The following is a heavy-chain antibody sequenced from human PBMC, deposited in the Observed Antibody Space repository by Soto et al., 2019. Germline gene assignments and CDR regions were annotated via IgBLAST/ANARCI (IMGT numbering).Heavy chain of an antibody. J-gene: IGHJ4*02. Sequence: SETLSLTCAVYGASFSGYYWSWIRQPPGKGLEWIGQINHSGSTNYNPSLKSRVTISVDTSKNQFSLKLSSVTAADTAVYYCARTSRFDYWGQGTLVTVSS. CDR2: INHSGST. D-gene: IGHD6-6*01. V-gene: IGHV4-34*01. CDR1: GASFSGYY. CDR3: ARTSRFDY.